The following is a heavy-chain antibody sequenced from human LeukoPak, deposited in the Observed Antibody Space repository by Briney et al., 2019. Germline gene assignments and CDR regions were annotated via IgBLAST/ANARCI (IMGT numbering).Heavy chain of an antibody. CDR1: GDRISSYG. CDR2: ISDYDGNA. V-gene: IGHV1-18*03. Sequence: VASVKVSCKASGDRISSYGITWVRQAPGQGREWMGWISDYDGNANYAQNVQGRVTMTTDTSASTAYMELRSLRSDEMAVYYCARSRVRGSPKQNAFDIWGQGTMVTV. J-gene: IGHJ3*02. CDR3: ARSRVRGSPKQNAFDI. D-gene: IGHD3-10*01.